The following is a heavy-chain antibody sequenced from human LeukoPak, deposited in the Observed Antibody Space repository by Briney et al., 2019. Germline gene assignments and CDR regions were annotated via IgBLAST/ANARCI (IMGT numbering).Heavy chain of an antibody. CDR3: ASPSGYGFYYFDY. CDR2: IYYSGST. CDR1: GGSISSYY. Sequence: SETLSLTCTVSGGSISSYYWSWIRQPPGKGLEWIGYIYYSGSTNYNPSLKSRVTISVDTSKNQFSLKLSSVTAADTAVYYCASPSGYGFYYFDYWGQGTLVTVSS. D-gene: IGHD5-18*01. J-gene: IGHJ4*02. V-gene: IGHV4-59*08.